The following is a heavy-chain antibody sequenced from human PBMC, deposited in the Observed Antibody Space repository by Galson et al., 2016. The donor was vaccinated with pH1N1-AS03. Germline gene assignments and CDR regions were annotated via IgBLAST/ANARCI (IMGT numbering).Heavy chain of an antibody. CDR3: ARHRKSETYSKRFDS. CDR2: IDPRDSDA. Sequence: QSGAEVKKPGESLKISCKASGYDFINYWIGWVRQMPGKGLEWMGVIDPRDSDARYSSSFQGQVTISADKSIPTAHLQWGSLQASDPGMDFGARHRKSETYSKRFDSWGQGTMLTV. D-gene: IGHD2-21*01. CDR1: GYDFINYW. V-gene: IGHV5-51*01. J-gene: IGHJ3*02.